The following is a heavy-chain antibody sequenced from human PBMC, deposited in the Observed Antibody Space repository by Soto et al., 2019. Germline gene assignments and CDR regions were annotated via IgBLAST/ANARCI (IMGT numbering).Heavy chain of an antibody. V-gene: IGHV1-18*01. D-gene: IGHD1-1*01. CDR2: ISAHNGNT. CDR1: GYGFTTYG. Sequence: QVHLVQSGAEVKKPGASVKVSCKGSGYGFTTYGITWVRQAPGQGLEWMAWISAHNGNTNYAQKLQGRVTVTRDTPTSTAYMGLRRLRSDDTAVYYCARGRYGDYWGQGALVTVSS. J-gene: IGHJ4*02. CDR3: ARGRYGDY.